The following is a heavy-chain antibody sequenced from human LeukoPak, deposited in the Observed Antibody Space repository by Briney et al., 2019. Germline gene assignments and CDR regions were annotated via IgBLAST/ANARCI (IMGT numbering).Heavy chain of an antibody. CDR2: ISGSGGRT. D-gene: IGHD6-13*01. CDR3: ASLVAAAGTLDAFDI. CDR1: GFTFSSYG. Sequence: GGSLRLSCAASGFTFSSYGISWVRQAPGKGLEWVSGISGSGGRTYYADSVKGRFTISRDNSKNTLYLQMNSLRAEDTAVYYCASLVAAAGTLDAFDIWGQGTMVTVSS. V-gene: IGHV3-23*01. J-gene: IGHJ3*02.